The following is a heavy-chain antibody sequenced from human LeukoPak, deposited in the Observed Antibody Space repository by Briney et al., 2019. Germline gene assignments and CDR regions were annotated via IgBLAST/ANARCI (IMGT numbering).Heavy chain of an antibody. D-gene: IGHD3-22*01. J-gene: IGHJ4*02. CDR2: INSEGSST. CDR3: ARDYYSRFDY. V-gene: IGHV3-74*01. CDR1: GFTFSSYA. Sequence: PGGSLRLSCSASGFTFSSYAMSWVRQAPGKGLVWVSRINSEGSSTTYADSVKGRFTISRDNAKNTLILQMNSLRAEDTAVYYCARDYYSRFDYWGQGTLVTVSS.